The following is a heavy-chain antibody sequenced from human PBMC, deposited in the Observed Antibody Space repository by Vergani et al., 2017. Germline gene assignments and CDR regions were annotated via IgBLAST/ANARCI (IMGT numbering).Heavy chain of an antibody. V-gene: IGHV1-2*02. CDR3: ARDRFKLELLPPSYYYMDV. Sequence: QVQLVQSGAEVKKPGASVKVSCKASGYTFTGYYMLWVRQAPGQGLEWMGWINPNSGGTNYAQKFQGRVTMTRDTSISTAYMELSRLRSDDTAVYYCARDRFKLELLPPSYYYMDVWGKGTTVTVSS. D-gene: IGHD1-7*01. CDR1: GYTFTGYY. J-gene: IGHJ6*03. CDR2: INPNSGGT.